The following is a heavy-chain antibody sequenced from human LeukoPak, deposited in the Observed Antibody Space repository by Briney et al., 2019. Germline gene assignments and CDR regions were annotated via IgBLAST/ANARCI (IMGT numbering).Heavy chain of an antibody. CDR2: IYYSGST. Sequence: SETPSLTCTVSGGSISSYYWSWIRQPAGKGLEWIGYIYYSGSTNYNPSLKSRVTISVDTSKNQFSLKLSSVTAADTAVYYCASDPGIAVAGDHWYFDLWGRGTLVTVSS. D-gene: IGHD6-19*01. J-gene: IGHJ2*01. CDR3: ASDPGIAVAGDHWYFDL. CDR1: GGSISSYY. V-gene: IGHV4-59*01.